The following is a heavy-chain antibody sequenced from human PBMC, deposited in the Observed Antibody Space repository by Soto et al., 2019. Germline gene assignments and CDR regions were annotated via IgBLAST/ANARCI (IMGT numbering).Heavy chain of an antibody. CDR2: ISAYNGNT. Sequence: QVQLVQSGAEVKKPGASVKVSCKASGYTFTSYGISWVRQAPGQVLEWMGWISAYNGNTNYAQKLQGRVTMTTDTATSTAYMVLRSLRSDDTAVYYCARDWRRVETNRFDYYYGMDVWGQGTTVTVSS. D-gene: IGHD3-10*01. V-gene: IGHV1-18*04. J-gene: IGHJ6*01. CDR3: ARDWRRVETNRFDYYYGMDV. CDR1: GYTFTSYG.